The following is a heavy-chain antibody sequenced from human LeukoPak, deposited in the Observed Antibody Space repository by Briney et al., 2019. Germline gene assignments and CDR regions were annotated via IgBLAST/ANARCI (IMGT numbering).Heavy chain of an antibody. CDR2: ISAYNGNT. Sequence: GASVKVSCKASGYTFTSYGISWVRQAPGKGLEWMGWISAYNGNTNNAQKLQGRVTMTTDTSTSTAYMELRSLRSDDTAVYYCARDGPAYCGGDCYSDYWGQGTLVTVSS. CDR1: GYTFTSYG. D-gene: IGHD2-21*02. CDR3: ARDGPAYCGGDCYSDY. V-gene: IGHV1-18*01. J-gene: IGHJ4*02.